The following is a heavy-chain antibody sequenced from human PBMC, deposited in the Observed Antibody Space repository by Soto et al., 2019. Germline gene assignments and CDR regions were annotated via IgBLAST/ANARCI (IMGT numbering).Heavy chain of an antibody. D-gene: IGHD2-2*02. V-gene: IGHV3-23*01. Sequence: EVQLLESGGGLVQPGGSLRLSCAASGFTFSSYAMSWVRQAPGKGLEWVSAISGSGGSTYYADSVKGRFTISRDNSKNTRYLQMNSLSAEDTAVYYCAKVRQLLYSAVDIWGQGTMVTVSS. CDR1: GFTFSSYA. J-gene: IGHJ3*02. CDR2: ISGSGGST. CDR3: AKVRQLLYSAVDI.